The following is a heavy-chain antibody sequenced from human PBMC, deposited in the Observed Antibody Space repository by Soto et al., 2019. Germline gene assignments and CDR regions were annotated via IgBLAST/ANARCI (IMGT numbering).Heavy chain of an antibody. V-gene: IGHV4-59*01. CDR2: IFYSGST. Sequence: SETLSLTCTVSGVSMRRYYWTWIRQSPGKGLEWIANIFYSGSTNYNPSLKSRITISVDTSKNQFSLSLTSPTAADTAVYYCARDTDYGDYDSWGHGTQVTVSS. D-gene: IGHD4-17*01. J-gene: IGHJ5*01. CDR3: ARDTDYGDYDS. CDR1: GVSMRRYY.